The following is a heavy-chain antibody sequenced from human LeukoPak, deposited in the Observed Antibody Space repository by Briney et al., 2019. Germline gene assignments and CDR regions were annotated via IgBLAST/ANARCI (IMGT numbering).Heavy chain of an antibody. J-gene: IGHJ4*02. CDR1: GYSFTSYW. V-gene: IGHV5-51*01. D-gene: IGHD3-10*01. CDR2: IYHGDSDT. Sequence: GGSPEISCKGSGYSFTSYWIGWVRQMPGKGLEWMGIIYHGDSDTRYRPSFQGQVTISVDKSISTAYLQWSSLKASDTAMYYCARSYGSGSYTTHWGQGTLVTVSS. CDR3: ARSYGSGSYTTH.